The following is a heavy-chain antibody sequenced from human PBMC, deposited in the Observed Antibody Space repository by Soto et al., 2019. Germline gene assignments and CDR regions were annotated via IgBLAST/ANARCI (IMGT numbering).Heavy chain of an antibody. CDR2: IYHTGRT. J-gene: IGHJ4*02. V-gene: IGHV4-4*02. CDR3: ARDEYVGGGS. D-gene: IGHD3-16*01. Sequence: QVQLQQSGPGLVTSSETLSLTCAVSGGSVTNNTYWGWVRQPPGKGLEWIGEIYHTGRTNYNTALKSRVTMSVDKSKNQFPLNLRFVTAADTAVYSCARDEYVGGGSRGQGTLVSVSS. CDR1: GGSVTNNTY.